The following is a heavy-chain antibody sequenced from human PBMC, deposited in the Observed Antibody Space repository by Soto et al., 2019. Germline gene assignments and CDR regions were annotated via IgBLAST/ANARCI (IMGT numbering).Heavy chain of an antibody. Sequence: ASVKVSCKASGYTFTSYYMHWVRQAPGQGLEWMGIINPSGGSTSYAQKFQGRVTMTRDTSTSTVYMVLSSLRSEDTAVYYCARASIAVAGSWYFDLWGRGTPVTVSS. CDR1: GYTFTSYY. V-gene: IGHV1-46*01. CDR3: ARASIAVAGSWYFDL. D-gene: IGHD6-19*01. J-gene: IGHJ2*01. CDR2: INPSGGST.